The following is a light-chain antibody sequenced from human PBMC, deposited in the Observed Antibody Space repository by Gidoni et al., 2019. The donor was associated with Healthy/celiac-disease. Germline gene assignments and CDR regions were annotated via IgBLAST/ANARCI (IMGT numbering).Light chain of an antibody. CDR1: SGSIARNY. CDR3: QSYDSSKHAV. Sequence: NFGLTQRRSGSTSPGRTVTISCTRSSGSIARNYMQWYQQRPGSAPTTVIYEDNQRPSGVPDRFSGSIDSSSNSASLTISGLKTDDEADYYCQSYDSSKHAVFGGGTQLTVL. J-gene: IGLJ7*01. V-gene: IGLV6-57*03. CDR2: EDN.